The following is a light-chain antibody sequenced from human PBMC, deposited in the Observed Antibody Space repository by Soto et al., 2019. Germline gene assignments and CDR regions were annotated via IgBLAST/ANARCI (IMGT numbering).Light chain of an antibody. CDR2: GVT. Sequence: QSALTQPASVSGSPGQTITISCTGTSIDVGGYGYVSWYQHHPGKAPKLMIYGVTNRPSGVSNRFSGSKSGNTASLTISGLQPEDEADYYCTSYIHRRTLVVFGGGTKLTVL. CDR3: TSYIHRRTLVV. V-gene: IGLV2-14*01. J-gene: IGLJ2*01. CDR1: SIDVGGYGY.